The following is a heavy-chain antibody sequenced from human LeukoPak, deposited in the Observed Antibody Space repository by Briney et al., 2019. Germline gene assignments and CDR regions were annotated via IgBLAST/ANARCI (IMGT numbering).Heavy chain of an antibody. CDR2: ISSSSSTI. CDR3: ARDRYYYGSGKAFDY. V-gene: IGHV3-48*02. D-gene: IGHD3-10*01. CDR1: GFTFSSYS. J-gene: IGHJ4*02. Sequence: GGSLRLSCAASGFTFSSYSMNWVRQAPGKGLEWVSYISSSSSTIYYADSVKGRFTISRDNAKNSLYLQMNSLRDEDTAVYYCARDRYYYGSGKAFDYWGQGTLVTVSS.